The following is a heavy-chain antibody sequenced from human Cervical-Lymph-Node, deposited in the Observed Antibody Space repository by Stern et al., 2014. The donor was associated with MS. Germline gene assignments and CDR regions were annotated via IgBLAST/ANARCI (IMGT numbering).Heavy chain of an antibody. D-gene: IGHD2-2*03. CDR3: ARWDPTLGSLDI. J-gene: IGHJ3*02. V-gene: IGHV1-45*02. Sequence: QVQLVQSGAEVKKTGSSVNVSCEASGYTFTYRYLHWVRQAPGQALEWMGWIPPFNGDTNYAQKFQDRVTITRDRSMSTVYLELSSLRSEDTAMYYCARWDPTLGSLDIWGQGTLVIVSS. CDR1: GYTFTYRY. CDR2: IPPFNGDT.